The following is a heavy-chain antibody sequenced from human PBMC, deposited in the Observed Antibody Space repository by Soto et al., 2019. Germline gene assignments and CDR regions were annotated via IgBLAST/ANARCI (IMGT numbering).Heavy chain of an antibody. Sequence: DVQQEESGGGLIQPGGSLRLSCAVSGFTVSNNYMTWVRQAPGKGLEWVSLIYSSGGTKYADSVRGRFTISRDNSKNTLYLQMNSLKVEDTAVYYCARDPPGIAASGSYNWGQGTLVTVSS. CDR3: ARDPPGIAASGSYN. J-gene: IGHJ4*02. V-gene: IGHV3-53*01. D-gene: IGHD6-13*01. CDR1: GFTVSNNY. CDR2: IYSSGGT.